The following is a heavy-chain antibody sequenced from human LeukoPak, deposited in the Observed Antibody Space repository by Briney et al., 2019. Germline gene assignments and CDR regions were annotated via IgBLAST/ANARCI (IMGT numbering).Heavy chain of an antibody. CDR3: ARDTHRTLDAFDI. V-gene: IGHV1-69*06. CDR2: IIPIFGTA. Sequence: ASVKVSCKASGGTFSSYAISWVRQAPGQGLEWMGGIIPIFGTANYAQKFQGRVTITADKSTSTAYMELSSLRSEDTAVYYCARDTHRTLDAFDIWGQGTMVTVSS. J-gene: IGHJ3*02. CDR1: GGTFSSYA.